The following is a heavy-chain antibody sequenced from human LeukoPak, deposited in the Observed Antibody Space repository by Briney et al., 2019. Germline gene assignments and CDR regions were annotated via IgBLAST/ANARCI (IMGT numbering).Heavy chain of an antibody. CDR2: MNPNSGNT. V-gene: IGHV1-8*01. CDR1: GYTFTSYD. J-gene: IGHJ6*02. Sequence: ASVKISCKAFGYTFTSYDISWVRQDTGQGLEWMGWMNPNSGNTGYAQRFQGRVTMARNAFISTAYMELSSLSSEDTAVYYCARVYCASTSCHTFYYYYGMDVWGQGTTVTVSS. CDR3: ARVYCASTSCHTFYYYYGMDV. D-gene: IGHD2-2*01.